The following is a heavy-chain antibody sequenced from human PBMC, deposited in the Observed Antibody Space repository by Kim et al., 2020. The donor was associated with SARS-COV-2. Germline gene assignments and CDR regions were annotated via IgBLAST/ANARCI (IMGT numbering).Heavy chain of an antibody. J-gene: IGHJ3*02. V-gene: IGHV5-51*01. CDR3: AKGIRINGTTSAFDI. Sequence: GESLKISCMGSEDSFTTYWIGWVRQMPGKGLEWMGLIYPDDSDTRYSPSSQGQVTISVDKSINTAHLQWSSLKASDTAVYYCAKGIRINGTTSAFDIWGQGTRVTVSS. CDR2: IYPDDSDT. D-gene: IGHD1-7*01. CDR1: EDSFTTYW.